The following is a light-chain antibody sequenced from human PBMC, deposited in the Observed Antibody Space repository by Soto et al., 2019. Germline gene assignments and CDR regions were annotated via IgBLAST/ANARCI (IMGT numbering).Light chain of an antibody. CDR3: QQHSHWPPWT. CDR2: GAS. V-gene: IGKV3-11*01. CDR1: QNVRTF. J-gene: IGKJ1*01. Sequence: EVVLTQSPATLSLSPGERATLSCRASQNVRTFLDWYHQKPGQAPRLLLYGASNRASGIPARFSGSGSWTDFTLTISSLEPEDFAVYYCQQHSHWPPWTFGHGTRVEIQ.